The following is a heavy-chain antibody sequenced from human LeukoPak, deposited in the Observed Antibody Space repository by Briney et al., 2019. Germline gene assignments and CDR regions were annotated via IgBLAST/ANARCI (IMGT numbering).Heavy chain of an antibody. CDR3: ARGTYGSGSYYMDPKYDY. V-gene: IGHV3-23*01. CDR1: GFTITDHA. D-gene: IGHD3-10*01. J-gene: IGHJ4*02. CDR2: IHAGGGST. Sequence: GGSLRLSCAASGFTITDHAMSWVRQTPDKGLEWVSSIHAGGGSTLYADSMKGRFTISRDNSKNTLYLQMNSLRAEDTAVYYCARGTYGSGSYYMDPKYDYWGQGTLVTVSS.